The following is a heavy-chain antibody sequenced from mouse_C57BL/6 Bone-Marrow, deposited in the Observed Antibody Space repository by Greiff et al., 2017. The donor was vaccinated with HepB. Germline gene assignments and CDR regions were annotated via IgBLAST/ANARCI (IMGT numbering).Heavy chain of an antibody. CDR2: IWSGGST. V-gene: IGHV2-2*01. D-gene: IGHD2-3*01. CDR3: ARNYEPYDNYWYFDV. CDR1: GFSLTSYG. Sequence: VQLQESGPGLVQPSQSLSITCTVSGFSLTSYGVHWVRQSPGKGLEWLGVIWSGGSTDYNAAFISRLSISKDNSKSQVFFKMNNLQADDTAIYYCARNYEPYDNYWYFDVWGTGTTVTVSS. J-gene: IGHJ1*03.